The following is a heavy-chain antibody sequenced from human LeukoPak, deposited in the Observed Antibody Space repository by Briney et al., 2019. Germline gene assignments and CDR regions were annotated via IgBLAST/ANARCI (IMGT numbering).Heavy chain of an antibody. CDR3: ARAPPSGAAAGTHWFDP. CDR2: IYHSGST. D-gene: IGHD6-13*01. V-gene: IGHV4-39*07. J-gene: IGHJ5*02. CDR1: GGSISSSSYY. Sequence: SETLSLTCTVSGGSISSSSYYWGWIRQPPGKGLEWIGEIYHSGSTNYNPSLKSRVTISVDKSKNQFSLKLSSVTAADTAVYYCARAPPSGAAAGTHWFDPWGQGTLVTVSS.